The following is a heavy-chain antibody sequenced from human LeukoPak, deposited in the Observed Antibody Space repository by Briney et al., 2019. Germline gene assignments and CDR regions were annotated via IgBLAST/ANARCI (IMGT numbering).Heavy chain of an antibody. D-gene: IGHD3-16*01. J-gene: IGHJ3*02. Sequence: PGGSLRLSCEASGFRFGGLWMNWVRQAPGKGPERVANINQDGSEKLYVDSVKGRFTISRDNAKNSLYLQMNSLRVEDTAVYYCTRDVREAYDIWGHGTMVTVSS. CDR1: GFRFGGLW. CDR2: INQDGSEK. CDR3: TRDVREAYDI. V-gene: IGHV3-7*01.